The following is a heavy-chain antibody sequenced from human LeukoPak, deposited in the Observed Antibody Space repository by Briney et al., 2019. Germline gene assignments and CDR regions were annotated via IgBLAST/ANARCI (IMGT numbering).Heavy chain of an antibody. V-gene: IGHV3-30*02. D-gene: IGHD3-3*01. CDR2: IWYDGSNK. CDR3: AKGTIFGVVLGMDV. CDR1: GFTFSSYG. Sequence: GGSLRLSCAASGFTFSSYGMHWVRQAPGKGLEWVAVIWYDGSNKYYADSVKGRFTISRDNSKYTLYLQMNSLRAEDTAVYYCAKGTIFGVVLGMDVWGQGTTVTVSS. J-gene: IGHJ6*02.